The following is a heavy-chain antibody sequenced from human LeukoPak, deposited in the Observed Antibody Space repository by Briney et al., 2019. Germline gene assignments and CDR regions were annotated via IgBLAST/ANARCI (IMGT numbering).Heavy chain of an antibody. CDR3: ARVNYYVGATWAWDYYYYMDV. J-gene: IGHJ6*03. Sequence: GGSLRLSCAASGFTFSSYWMHWVRQAPGKGLVWVSRINSDGSGKSYADSVKGRFTISRDNAKNTLYLQMNSLRAEDTAVYYCARVNYYVGATWAWDYYYYMDVWGKGTTVTVSS. CDR1: GFTFSSYW. CDR2: INSDGSGK. V-gene: IGHV3-74*01. D-gene: IGHD3-10*02.